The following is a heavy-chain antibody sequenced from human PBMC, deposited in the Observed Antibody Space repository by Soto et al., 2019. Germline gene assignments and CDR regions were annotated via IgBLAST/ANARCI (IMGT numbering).Heavy chain of an antibody. V-gene: IGHV1-69*13. J-gene: IGHJ6*02. CDR3: VRDLSQLLWSWGDYYYGMDV. Sequence: SVKVSCKASGGTFSSYAISWVRQAPGQGLEWMGGIIPIFGTANYAQKFQGRVTITADESTSTAYMELSSLRSEDTAVYYCVRDLSQLLWSWGDYYYGMDVWGQGTTVTVSS. D-gene: IGHD3-10*01. CDR1: GGTFSSYA. CDR2: IIPIFGTA.